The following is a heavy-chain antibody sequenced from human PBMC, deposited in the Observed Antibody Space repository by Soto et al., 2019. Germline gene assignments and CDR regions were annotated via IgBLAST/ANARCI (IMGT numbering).Heavy chain of an antibody. V-gene: IGHV3-23*01. CDR3: AELGIVVAFGYFEF. D-gene: IGHD3-22*01. CDR1: GFTFNICA. J-gene: IGHJ3*01. CDR2: ISYSGVTT. Sequence: EVQLLESGGDFVQPGGSLRLSCAASGFTFNICAMSWVLQAPGKGLVWVSTISYSGVTTYYLESVKGRFTISRDNSKNTLYLQMACLRAEDTAIYYCAELGIVVAFGYFEFWGQVTMVTVTP.